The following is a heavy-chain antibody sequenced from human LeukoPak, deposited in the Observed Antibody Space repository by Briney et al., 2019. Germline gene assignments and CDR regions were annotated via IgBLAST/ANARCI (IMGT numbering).Heavy chain of an antibody. Sequence: GGSLRLSCAASGFTFSSYGMHWVRQAPGKGLEWVAFIQSDGSNEYYTDSVKGRFTISRDDSKNTLYLEMNVLRPDDTSLYYCAKEGTFGAWGGAPIDYWGQGTLVTVSS. J-gene: IGHJ4*02. CDR1: GFTFSSYG. D-gene: IGHD3-10*01. V-gene: IGHV3-30*02. CDR2: IQSDGSNE. CDR3: AKEGTFGAWGGAPIDY.